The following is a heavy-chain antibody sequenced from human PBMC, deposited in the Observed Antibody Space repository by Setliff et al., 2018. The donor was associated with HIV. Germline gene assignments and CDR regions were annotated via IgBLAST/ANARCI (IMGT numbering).Heavy chain of an antibody. CDR2: IYYSGST. J-gene: IGHJ4*02. CDR1: DGSVSSTGYY. D-gene: IGHD5-12*01. CDR3: AREKYKFGYQVYFFDS. V-gene: IGHV4-31*03. Sequence: SETLSLTCTVSDGSVSSTGYYWSWLRQHPGKGLEWIGNIYYSGSTNYNPSLKSRLTISLDTSNTQFSLKLSSVAAADTAVYFCAREKYKFGYQVYFFDSWGQGTLVTVSS.